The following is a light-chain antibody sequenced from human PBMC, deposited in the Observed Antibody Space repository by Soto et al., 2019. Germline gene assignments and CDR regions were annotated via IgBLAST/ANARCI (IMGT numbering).Light chain of an antibody. CDR2: EVS. CDR1: RSDVGGYNY. J-gene: IGLJ1*01. Sequence: QAVVTQPASVSGSPGQSITISCTGTRSDVGGYNYVSWYQQHPGKAPKLMIYEVSNRPSGVSNRFSGSKSGNTASLTISGLQAEDEADYFCSSYGSTSTRYVFGTGTKLTVL. V-gene: IGLV2-14*01. CDR3: SSYGSTSTRYV.